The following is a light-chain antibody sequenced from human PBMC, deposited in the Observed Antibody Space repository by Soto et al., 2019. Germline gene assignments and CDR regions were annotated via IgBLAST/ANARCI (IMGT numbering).Light chain of an antibody. CDR2: KAS. Sequence: DIQMTQSPSTLSASVGDRVTITCRASQSISSWLAWYQQKPGKAPKLLIYKASSLESGVPSRFSGSGSGTEFNITISSMQPDDFATYYCQHYNSYSTFGPGTKREIK. V-gene: IGKV1-5*03. CDR3: QHYNSYST. CDR1: QSISSW. J-gene: IGKJ2*01.